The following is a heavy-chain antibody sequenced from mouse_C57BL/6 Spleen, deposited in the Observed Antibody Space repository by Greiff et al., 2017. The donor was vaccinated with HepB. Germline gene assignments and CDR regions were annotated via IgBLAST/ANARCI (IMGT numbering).Heavy chain of an antibody. V-gene: IGHV1-76*01. CDR2: IYPGSGNT. J-gene: IGHJ2*01. Sequence: QVQLQQSGAELVRPGASVKLSCKASGYTFTDYYINWVKQRPGQGLEWIARIYPGSGNTYYNEKFKGKATLTAEKSSSTAYMQLSSLTSEDSAVYFCARGLLWLRGYFDYWGQGTTLTVCS. D-gene: IGHD2-2*01. CDR1: GYTFTDYY. CDR3: ARGLLWLRGYFDY.